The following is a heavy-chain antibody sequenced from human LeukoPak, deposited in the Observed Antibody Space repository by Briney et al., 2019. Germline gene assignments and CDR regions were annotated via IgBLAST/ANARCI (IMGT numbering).Heavy chain of an antibody. CDR2: IWYDGSNK. J-gene: IGHJ4*02. Sequence: GGSLRLSCAASGFTFSSYGMHWVRQAPGKGLEWVAVIWYDGSNKYYADSVKGRFTISRDNSKNTLYLQVNSLRAEDTAVYHCAKGGKWDVTPFDYWGQGTLVTVSS. V-gene: IGHV3-33*06. CDR3: AKGGKWDVTPFDY. CDR1: GFTFSSYG. D-gene: IGHD1-26*01.